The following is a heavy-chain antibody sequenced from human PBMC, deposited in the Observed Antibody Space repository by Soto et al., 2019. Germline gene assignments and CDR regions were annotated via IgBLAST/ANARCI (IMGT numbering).Heavy chain of an antibody. CDR3: ARGASGYYDSSGYYSPYYFDY. CDR2: INHSGST. Sequence: SETLSLTCAVYGGSFSGYYWSWIRQPPGKGLEWIGEINHSGSTNYNPSLKSRVTISVDTSKNQFSLKLSSVTAADMAVYYCARGASGYYDSSGYYSPYYFDYWGQGTLVTVSS. D-gene: IGHD3-22*01. V-gene: IGHV4-34*01. J-gene: IGHJ4*02. CDR1: GGSFSGYY.